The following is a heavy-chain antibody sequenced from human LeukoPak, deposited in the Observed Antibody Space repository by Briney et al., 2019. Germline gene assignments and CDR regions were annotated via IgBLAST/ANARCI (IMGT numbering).Heavy chain of an antibody. D-gene: IGHD3-22*01. V-gene: IGHV3-23*01. J-gene: IGHJ4*02. CDR2: ISGSGGNT. Sequence: GGSLRLSCAASGFTFSSYAMSWVRQAPGKGLEWVSAISGSGGNTYYADSVRGRFTISRDNSKNTLYLQMNSLRAEDTAVYYCAKAYYYDSSGTFDYWGQGTLVTVSS. CDR1: GFTFSSYA. CDR3: AKAYYYDSSGTFDY.